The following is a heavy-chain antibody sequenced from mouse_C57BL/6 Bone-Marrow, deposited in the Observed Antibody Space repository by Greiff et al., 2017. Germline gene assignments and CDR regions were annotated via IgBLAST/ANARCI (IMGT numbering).Heavy chain of an antibody. CDR3: AISSDGYYRY. Sequence: QVQLQQPGAELVMPGASVTLSCKASGYTFTSYWMHWVKQRPGQGLDWIGEIDPSDSFTNYNQKFKGKSTLTVDKSSSTAYMQLSSLTSEDSAVYYCAISSDGYYRYWGQGNTLTVSS. CDR2: IDPSDSFT. J-gene: IGHJ2*01. CDR1: GYTFTSYW. V-gene: IGHV1-69*01. D-gene: IGHD2-3*01.